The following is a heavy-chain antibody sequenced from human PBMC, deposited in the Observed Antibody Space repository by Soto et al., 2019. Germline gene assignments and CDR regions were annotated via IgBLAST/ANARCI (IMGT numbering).Heavy chain of an antibody. V-gene: IGHV1-46*01. Sequence: ASVKVSCKASGYTFTKFHIHWVRQAPGQGLEWMGMIDPSGGVTRDAQRFQGRITMTSDTSTSSVYMELRGLTSEDTAVYYCARSRSIAVANEFDYWGQGTLVTVSS. CDR1: GYTFTKFH. CDR3: ARSRSIAVANEFDY. CDR2: IDPSGGVT. D-gene: IGHD6-19*01. J-gene: IGHJ4*02.